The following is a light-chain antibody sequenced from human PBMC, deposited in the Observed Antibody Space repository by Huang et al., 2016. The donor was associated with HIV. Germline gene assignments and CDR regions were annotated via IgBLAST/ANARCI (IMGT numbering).Light chain of an antibody. V-gene: IGKV1-27*01. Sequence: DIQMTQSPSSLSAFVGDTVTITCRASQVIGNSLAGYQQKPGRPPKLLIYVASTLQSGVPSRFSGSGSGTDFTLTISNLQTEDVATYYCQKYDSAPRTFGQGTRV. CDR1: QVIGNS. CDR2: VAS. CDR3: QKYDSAPRT. J-gene: IGKJ1*01.